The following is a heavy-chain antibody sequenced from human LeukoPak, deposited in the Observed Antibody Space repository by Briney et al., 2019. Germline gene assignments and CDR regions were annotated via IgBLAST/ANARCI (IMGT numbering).Heavy chain of an antibody. Sequence: PSETLSLTCTVSGGSISSSSYYWGWIRQPPGKGLEWIGSIYYSGSTYYNPSLKSRVTISVDTSKNQFSLKLSSVTAADTAVYYCARDGLRSYGMDVWGQGTTVTVSS. V-gene: IGHV4-39*07. J-gene: IGHJ6*02. CDR3: ARDGLRSYGMDV. CDR1: GGSISSSSYY. CDR2: IYYSGST. D-gene: IGHD4-17*01.